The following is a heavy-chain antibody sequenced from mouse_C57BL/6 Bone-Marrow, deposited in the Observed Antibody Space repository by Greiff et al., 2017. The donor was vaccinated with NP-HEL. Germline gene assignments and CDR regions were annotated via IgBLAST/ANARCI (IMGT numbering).Heavy chain of an antibody. V-gene: IGHV1-80*01. CDR3: ARDPHIYYYGSGGAMDY. Sequence: QVQLQQSGAELVKPGASVKISCKASGYAFSSYWMNWVKQRPGKGLEWIGQIYPGDGDTNYNGKFKGKATLTADKSSSTAYMQLSSLTSEDSAVYFCARDPHIYYYGSGGAMDYWGQGTSVTVSS. CDR1: GYAFSSYW. J-gene: IGHJ4*01. D-gene: IGHD1-1*01. CDR2: IYPGDGDT.